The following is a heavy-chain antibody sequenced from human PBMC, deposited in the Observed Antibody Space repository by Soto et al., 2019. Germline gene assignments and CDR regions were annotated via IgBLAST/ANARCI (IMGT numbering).Heavy chain of an antibody. CDR1: GFTFSNAW. V-gene: IGHV3-15*01. Sequence: EVQLVESGGGLVKPGGSLRLSCAASGFTFSNAWMSWVRQAPGKGLEWVGRIKSKTDGGTTDYAAPVKGRFTISRDDSKNTLYLQMNSLKTEDTAVYYCTTGEWLVPMPFDYWGQGTLVTVSS. D-gene: IGHD6-19*01. CDR2: IKSKTDGGTT. CDR3: TTGEWLVPMPFDY. J-gene: IGHJ4*02.